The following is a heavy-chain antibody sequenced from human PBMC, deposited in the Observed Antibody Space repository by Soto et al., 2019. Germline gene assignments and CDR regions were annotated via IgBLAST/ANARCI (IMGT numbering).Heavy chain of an antibody. V-gene: IGHV3-23*01. CDR3: AKDRRTLSSFDY. Sequence: GGSLRLSCAASGFTFKSYAVSWVRQAPGKGLEWVSVITGSGDSTYYADSVKGRFTISRDNSKNTLYLQMNSLRAEDTAVYYCAKDRRTLSSFDYWGQGTLVTVSS. CDR1: GFTFKSYA. D-gene: IGHD3-16*02. CDR2: ITGSGDST. J-gene: IGHJ4*02.